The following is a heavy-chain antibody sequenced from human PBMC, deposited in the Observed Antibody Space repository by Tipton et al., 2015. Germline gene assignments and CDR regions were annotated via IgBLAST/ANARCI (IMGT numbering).Heavy chain of an antibody. CDR1: GFTFSSYW. J-gene: IGHJ2*01. V-gene: IGHV3-74*01. CDR3: ARAGGLGYSSGWYGSRGDWYFDL. Sequence: GTLRLSCAASGFTFSSYWMHWVRQAPGKGLVWVSRINSDGSSTSYADSVKGRFTISRDNAKNTLYLQMNSLRAEDTAVYYCARAGGLGYSSGWYGSRGDWYFDLWGRGTLVTVSS. D-gene: IGHD6-19*01. CDR2: INSDGSST.